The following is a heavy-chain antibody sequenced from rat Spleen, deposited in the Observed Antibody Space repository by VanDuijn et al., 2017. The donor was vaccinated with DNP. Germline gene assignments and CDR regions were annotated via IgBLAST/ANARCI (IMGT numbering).Heavy chain of an antibody. V-gene: IGHV5-31*01. CDR2: ITSSGGNT. J-gene: IGHJ4*01. CDR3: SRVMTTGAMDT. D-gene: IGHD5-1*01. Sequence: EVQLVESGGDLVQPGRSLKLSCVASGLTFNNHWMTWIRQVPGKGLDWVESITSSGGNTFYPDSLKGRFTISRDDARNTLYLQMNSLRSGDTATYYCSRVMTTGAMDTWGQGTSVTVSS. CDR1: GLTFNNHW.